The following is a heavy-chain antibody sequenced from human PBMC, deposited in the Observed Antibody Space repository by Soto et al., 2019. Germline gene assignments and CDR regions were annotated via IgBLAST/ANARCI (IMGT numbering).Heavy chain of an antibody. Sequence: GGSLRLSCAASGFTFSSYAMHWVRQAPGKGLEWVAVISYDGSNKYYADSVKGRFTISRDNSKNTLYLQMNSLRAEDTAVYYCARDSPIDPGTNFDYWGQGTLVTVSS. CDR1: GFTFSSYA. V-gene: IGHV3-30-3*01. CDR3: ARDSPIDPGTNFDY. CDR2: ISYDGSNK. D-gene: IGHD6-13*01. J-gene: IGHJ4*02.